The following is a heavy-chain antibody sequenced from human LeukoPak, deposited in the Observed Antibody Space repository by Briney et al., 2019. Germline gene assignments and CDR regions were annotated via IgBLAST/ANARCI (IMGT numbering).Heavy chain of an antibody. CDR3: AKRTYRSLNPDY. Sequence: GGSLRLSCEASGYTFSEYYMTWIRQAPGEGLEWVSAISGSGGSTYYADSVKGRFTISRDNSKNTLYLQMNSLRAEDTAVYYCAKRTYRSLNPDYWGQGTLVTVSS. CDR1: GYTFSEYY. D-gene: IGHD5/OR15-5a*01. V-gene: IGHV3-23*01. CDR2: ISGSGGST. J-gene: IGHJ4*02.